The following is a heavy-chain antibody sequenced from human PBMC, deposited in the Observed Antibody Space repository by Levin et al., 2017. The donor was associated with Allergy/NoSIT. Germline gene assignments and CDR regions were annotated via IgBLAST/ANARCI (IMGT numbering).Heavy chain of an antibody. J-gene: IGHJ6*02. D-gene: IGHD3-10*01. V-gene: IGHV3-73*01. CDR1: GFTFSGSA. CDR3: TRGRLLWFGEPLGYGMDV. CDR2: IRSKANSYAT. Sequence: PGGSLRLSCAASGFTFSGSAMYWVRQASGKGLEWVGRIRSKANSYATAYAASVKGRFTISRDDSKNTAYLQMNSLKTEDTAVYYCTRGRLLWFGEPLGYGMDVWGQGTTVTVSS.